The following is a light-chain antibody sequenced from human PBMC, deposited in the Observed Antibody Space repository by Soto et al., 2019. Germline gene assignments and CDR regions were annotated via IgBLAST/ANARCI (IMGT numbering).Light chain of an antibody. CDR1: SHNIGAGYD. CDR2: GNS. CDR3: QSYDSSLSSYV. Sequence: QYVLTQPPSVSGAPGQRVTISCTGSSHNIGAGYDVHWYQQLPGTAPKLLIYGNSNRPSGVPDRFSGSKSGTSASLAITGLQAEDEADYYCQSYDSSLSSYVFGTGTKLTVL. V-gene: IGLV1-40*01. J-gene: IGLJ1*01.